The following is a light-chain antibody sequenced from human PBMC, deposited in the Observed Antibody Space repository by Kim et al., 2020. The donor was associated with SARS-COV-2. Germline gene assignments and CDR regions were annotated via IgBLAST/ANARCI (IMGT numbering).Light chain of an antibody. Sequence: SVLTQPPSVSGAPGQRVTISCTGSSSNIGAGYDVHWYQQLPGTAPKLLIFGNNNRPSGVPDRFSGSKSGTSASLAITGLQAEDEADYYCQSYDSSLRATWVFGGGTQLTVL. CDR3: QSYDSSLRATWV. V-gene: IGLV1-40*01. J-gene: IGLJ3*02. CDR1: SSNIGAGYD. CDR2: GNN.